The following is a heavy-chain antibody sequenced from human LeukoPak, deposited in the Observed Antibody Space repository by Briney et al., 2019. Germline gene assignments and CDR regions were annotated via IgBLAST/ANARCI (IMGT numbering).Heavy chain of an antibody. CDR3: ARFTFGGVIVPQFDP. CDR2: IKQDGSEK. Sequence: PGGSLRLSCAASGFTFSSYWMSWVRQAPGKGLEWVANIKQDGSEKYYVDSVKGRFTISRDNAKNSLYLQMNSLRAEDTAVYYCARFTFGGVIVPQFDPWGQGTLVTVSS. CDR1: GFTFSSYW. D-gene: IGHD3-16*01. V-gene: IGHV3-7*01. J-gene: IGHJ5*02.